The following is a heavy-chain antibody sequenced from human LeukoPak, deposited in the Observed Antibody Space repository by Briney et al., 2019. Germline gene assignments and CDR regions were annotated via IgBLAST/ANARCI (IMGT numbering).Heavy chain of an antibody. Sequence: PSETLSLTCAVYGGSFSGYYWSWIRQPPGKGLEWIGEINHSGSTNYNPSLKSRVTISVDTSKNQFSLKLSSVTAADTAVYYCASHYYDSSGSFDYWGQGTLVTVSS. D-gene: IGHD3-22*01. V-gene: IGHV4-34*01. CDR3: ASHYYDSSGSFDY. CDR1: GGSFSGYY. J-gene: IGHJ4*02. CDR2: INHSGST.